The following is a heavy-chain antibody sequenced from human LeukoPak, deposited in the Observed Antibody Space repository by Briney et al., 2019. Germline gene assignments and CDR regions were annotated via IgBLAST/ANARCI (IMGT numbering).Heavy chain of an antibody. CDR1: GYSFTSYW. D-gene: IGHD2-21*02. J-gene: IGHJ4*02. Sequence: GESLQISCKGSGYSFTSYWIGWVRQLPGKGLEWMGIIYPGDSDTRYSPSFQGQVTISADKSISTAYLQWSSLKASDTAMYYCARQRMVATGFWDYWGQGTLVTVSS. V-gene: IGHV5-51*01. CDR3: ARQRMVATGFWDY. CDR2: IYPGDSDT.